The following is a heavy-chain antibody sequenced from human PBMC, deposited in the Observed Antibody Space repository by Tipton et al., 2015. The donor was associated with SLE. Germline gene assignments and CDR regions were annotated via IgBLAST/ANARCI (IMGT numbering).Heavy chain of an antibody. CDR3: ARGGVWWETLEY. D-gene: IGHD2-21*01. J-gene: IGHJ4*02. Sequence: TLSLTCTVSGGSIGSGSYYWSWIRQPAGKGLEWIGRIYTSGSTNYNPSLKSRVTISVDTSKNQFSLKLSSVTAADTAVYYCARGGVWWETLEYWGQGTLVIVSS. V-gene: IGHV4-61*02. CDR2: IYTSGST. CDR1: GGSIGSGSYY.